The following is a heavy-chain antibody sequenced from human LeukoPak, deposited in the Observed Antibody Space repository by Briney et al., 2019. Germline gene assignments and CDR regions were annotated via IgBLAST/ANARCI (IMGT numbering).Heavy chain of an antibody. D-gene: IGHD1-26*01. CDR1: GGTFSSYA. CDR2: IIPIFGTA. J-gene: IGHJ6*03. V-gene: IGHV1-69*06. Sequence: EASVKVSCKASGGTFSSYAISWVRQAPGQGLEWMGGIIPIFGTANYAQKFQGRVTITADKSTSTAYMELSSLRSEDTAVYYCARGSGCYPYYYYYYMDVWGKGTTVTVSS. CDR3: ARGSGCYPYYYYYYMDV.